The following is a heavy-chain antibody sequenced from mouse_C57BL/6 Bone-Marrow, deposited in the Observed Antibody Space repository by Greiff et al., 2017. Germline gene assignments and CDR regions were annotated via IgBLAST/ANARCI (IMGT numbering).Heavy chain of an antibody. Sequence: QVQLQQSGAELVRPGTSVKMSCKASGYTFTHYWIGWAKQRPGHGLEWIGDIYPGGGYTNYNEKFKGKATLTADKSSSTAYMQFSSLTSEDSAIYYCARHDYDPWFAYWGQGTLVTVSA. CDR2: IYPGGGYT. D-gene: IGHD2-4*01. CDR1: GYTFTHYW. J-gene: IGHJ3*01. V-gene: IGHV1-63*01. CDR3: ARHDYDPWFAY.